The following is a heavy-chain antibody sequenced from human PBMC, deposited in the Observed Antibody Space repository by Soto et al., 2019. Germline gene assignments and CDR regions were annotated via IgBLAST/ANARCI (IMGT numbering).Heavy chain of an antibody. D-gene: IGHD1-1*01. CDR3: ARVIQELWYGMDV. V-gene: IGHV4-30-4*01. J-gene: IGHJ6*02. Sequence: LSLTCTVSGGSISSGDYYWSWIRQPPGKGLEWIGYIYYSGSTYYNPSLKSRVTISVDTSKNRFSLKLSSVTAADTAVYYCARVIQELWYGMDVWGQGTTVTVSS. CDR2: IYYSGST. CDR1: GGSISSGDYY.